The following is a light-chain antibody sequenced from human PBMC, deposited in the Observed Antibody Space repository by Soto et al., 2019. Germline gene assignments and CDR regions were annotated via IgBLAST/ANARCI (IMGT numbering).Light chain of an antibody. Sequence: EIVLRQSPGTLSLSPGEKATLSCRASQSVSSNYLAWYQQKPGQAPRLLIYGASNRATGIPDRFSGSGSGTDFTLTISRLEPEDFAVYYCQQYGSSGTFGQGSMV. J-gene: IGKJ1*01. CDR3: QQYGSSGT. CDR1: QSVSSNY. V-gene: IGKV3-20*01. CDR2: GAS.